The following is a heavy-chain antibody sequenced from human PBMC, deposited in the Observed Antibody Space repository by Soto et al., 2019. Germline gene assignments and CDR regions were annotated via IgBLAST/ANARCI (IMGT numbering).Heavy chain of an antibody. CDR3: AKEGTRFRGSGSYEGFDY. V-gene: IGHV3-43*01. CDR2: ISWDGGST. CDR1: GFTFDDYT. J-gene: IGHJ4*02. Sequence: XGSPSLSFAASGFTFDDYTMHWVRQAPGKGLEWVSLISWDGGSTYYADSVKGRFTISRDNSKNSLYLQMNSLRTEDTALYYCAKEGTRFRGSGSYEGFDYWGQGTLVTVSS. D-gene: IGHD1-26*01.